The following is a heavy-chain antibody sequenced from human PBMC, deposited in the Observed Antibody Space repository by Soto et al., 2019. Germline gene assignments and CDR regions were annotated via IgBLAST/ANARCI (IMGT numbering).Heavy chain of an antibody. D-gene: IGHD6-13*01. Sequence: QVQLQESGPGLVKPSQTLSLTCTVSGGCISSGGYYWSWIRQHPGKGIELIGYIYYSGSTDYNPSPKCRVTMSVQTSKNQFSLKRSSVTAADTAVYYCARNPTRQLVLWNNWFDPWGQGTLVTVSS. CDR1: GGCISSGGYY. V-gene: IGHV4-31*03. J-gene: IGHJ5*02. CDR3: ARNPTRQLVLWNNWFDP. CDR2: IYYSGST.